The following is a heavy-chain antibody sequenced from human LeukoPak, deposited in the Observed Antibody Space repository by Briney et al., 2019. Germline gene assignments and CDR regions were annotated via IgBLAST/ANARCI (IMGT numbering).Heavy chain of an antibody. CDR3: ARGTEKNWFDP. V-gene: IGHV3-7*01. Sequence: GSLRLSCGASGFTFSSYWMSWVRQAPGKGLEWVANIKQDGSEKYYVDSVKGRFTISRDNAKNSLYLQMNSLRAEDTAVYYCARGTEKNWFDPWGQGTLVTVSS. CDR2: IKQDGSEK. J-gene: IGHJ5*02. D-gene: IGHD1-14*01. CDR1: GFTFSSYW.